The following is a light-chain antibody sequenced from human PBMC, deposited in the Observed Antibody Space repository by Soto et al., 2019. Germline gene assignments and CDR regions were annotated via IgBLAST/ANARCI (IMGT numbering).Light chain of an antibody. CDR3: AAWDDSLNGFYV. V-gene: IGLV1-44*01. J-gene: IGLJ1*01. CDR2: TNN. CDR1: SSKIGTNT. Sequence: SVLTQPTSASGTPGQRVTISCSGSSSKIGTNTVNWYQQLPGTAPKLLIYTNNQRPSGVPDRFSGSKSGTSASLAISGLQSDDEADYYCAAWDDSLNGFYVFGTGTKVTVL.